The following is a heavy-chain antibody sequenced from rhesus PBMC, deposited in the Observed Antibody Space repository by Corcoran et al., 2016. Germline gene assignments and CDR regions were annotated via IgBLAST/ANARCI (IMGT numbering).Heavy chain of an antibody. CDR3: TRDYEDDYGYYYTYYFDY. V-gene: IGHV3-178*01. J-gene: IGHJ4*01. Sequence: EVQLVESGGGLAKPGGSLRLSCAASGFTFSVYYLAWVRQAPGKGLEWVSRISNGGGYTWYADSVKGRFTVSRENAKNTLYFQMNSLRPEDTAVYYCTRDYEDDYGYYYTYYFDYWGQGVLVTVSS. CDR1: GFTFSVYY. CDR2: ISNGGGYT. D-gene: IGHD3-9*01.